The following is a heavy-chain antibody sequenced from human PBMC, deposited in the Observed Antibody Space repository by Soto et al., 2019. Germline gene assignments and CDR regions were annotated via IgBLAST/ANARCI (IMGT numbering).Heavy chain of an antibody. CDR3: AREPRQTGEGSYYDFWSGYYSYYYYGMDV. J-gene: IGHJ6*02. CDR1: GFTFSSYG. V-gene: IGHV3-33*01. CDR2: IWYDGSNK. D-gene: IGHD3-3*01. Sequence: GGSLRLSCAASGFTFSSYGMHWVRQAPGKGLEWVAVIWYDGSNKYYADSVKGRFTISRDNSKNTLYLQMNSLRAEDTDVYYCAREPRQTGEGSYYDFWSGYYSYYYYGMDVWGQGTTVTVSS.